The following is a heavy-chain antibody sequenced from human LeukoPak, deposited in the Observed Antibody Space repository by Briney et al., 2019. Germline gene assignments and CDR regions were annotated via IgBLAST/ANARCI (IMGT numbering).Heavy chain of an antibody. Sequence: SETLSLTCTVSGGSISSRSHYWCWIRQPPGKGLEWLGSIYYSGSTSYNPSLKRRVTISVDTSKNQFSLKMSAVTAADTAVYYCARHWETSSWYVDYWGQGTLVTVSS. J-gene: IGHJ4*02. CDR3: ARHWETSSWYVDY. CDR1: GGSISSRSHY. V-gene: IGHV4-39*01. CDR2: IYYSGST. D-gene: IGHD6-13*01.